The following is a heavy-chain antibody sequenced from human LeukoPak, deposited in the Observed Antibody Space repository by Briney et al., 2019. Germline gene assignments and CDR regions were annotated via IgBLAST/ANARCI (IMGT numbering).Heavy chain of an antibody. Sequence: ASVKVSCKASGGTFSSYAISWVRQAPGQGLEWMGGITPIFGTANYAQKFQGRVTITADKSTSTAYMELSSLRSEDTAVYYCAREAYGDYGTYYYYMDVWGKGTTVTVSS. CDR3: AREAYGDYGTYYYYMDV. CDR1: GGTFSSYA. J-gene: IGHJ6*03. CDR2: ITPIFGTA. D-gene: IGHD4-17*01. V-gene: IGHV1-69*06.